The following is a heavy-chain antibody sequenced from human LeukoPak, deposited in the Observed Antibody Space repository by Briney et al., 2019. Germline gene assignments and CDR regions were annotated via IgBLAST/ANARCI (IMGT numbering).Heavy chain of an antibody. V-gene: IGHV5-51*01. J-gene: IGHJ4*02. CDR2: ICLGVSDT. Sequence: GECLKISCKGSGYSFTSYWISWVRQMPGKGLEWMGIICLGVSDTRYSPSSQAHVTISADKSISTAYLQWSSLKASDTAMYYCARLKLGGFDYWGQGTLVTVSS. CDR3: ARLKLGGFDY. D-gene: IGHD7-27*01. CDR1: GYSFTSYW.